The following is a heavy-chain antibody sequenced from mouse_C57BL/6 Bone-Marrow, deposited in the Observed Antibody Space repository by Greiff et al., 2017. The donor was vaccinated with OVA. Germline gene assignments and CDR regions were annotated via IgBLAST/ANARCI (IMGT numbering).Heavy chain of an antibody. J-gene: IGHJ4*01. D-gene: IGHD1-1*01. CDR2: IDPSDSYT. V-gene: IGHV1-50*01. CDR1: GYTFTSYW. Sequence: QVQLQQPGAELVKPGASVKLSCKASGYTFTSYWMQWVKQRPGQGLEWIGEIDPSDSYTNYNQKFKGKATLTVDTSSSTAYMQLSSLTSEDSAVYYCARAPSITTVVDYAMDYWGQGTSVTVSS. CDR3: ARAPSITTVVDYAMDY.